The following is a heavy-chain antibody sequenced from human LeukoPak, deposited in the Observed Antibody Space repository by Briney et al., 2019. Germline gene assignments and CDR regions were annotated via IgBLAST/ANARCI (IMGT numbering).Heavy chain of an antibody. J-gene: IGHJ3*01. CDR1: GYTFIDYY. CDR2: INPNSGGT. D-gene: IGHD3-22*01. CDR3: ARGRHYYESSDYYYEGDAFDV. Sequence: GASVKVSCKTSGYTFIDYYVHWVRKAPGQGLEWLGWINPNSGGTSNAQMLQGRVTLTRDTSINTAYMELRRLTSDDTAVYYCARGRHYYESSDYYYEGDAFDVWGQGTMVTVSS. V-gene: IGHV1-2*02.